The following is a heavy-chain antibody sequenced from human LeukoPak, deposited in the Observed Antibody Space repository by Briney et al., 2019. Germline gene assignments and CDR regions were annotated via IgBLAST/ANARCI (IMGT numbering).Heavy chain of an antibody. Sequence: ASVKVSCKASGYPFTNYYIHWVRQAPGQGLEWMGIINPTGGSTTYAQKSQGRLTMTRDTSTSTVYMELSSLRSEDTAMYYCARADAYGDYDYWGQGTLVTVSS. J-gene: IGHJ4*02. V-gene: IGHV1-46*01. CDR1: GYPFTNYY. D-gene: IGHD4-17*01. CDR2: INPTGGST. CDR3: ARADAYGDYDY.